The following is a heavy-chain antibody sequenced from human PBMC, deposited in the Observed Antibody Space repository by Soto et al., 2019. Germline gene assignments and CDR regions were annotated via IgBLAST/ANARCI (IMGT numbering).Heavy chain of an antibody. V-gene: IGHV1-8*01. CDR3: ARGRASGSYYLLDY. D-gene: IGHD3-10*01. Sequence: ASVKVSCKASGNTFTCYDINWVRQATGHGLEWMGWINPNSGKIGYAPKFQGRVTRTRDTAIRTAYREVSRLRSDDTAVYYCARGRASGSYYLLDYWG. CDR2: INPNSGKI. CDR1: GNTFTCYD. J-gene: IGHJ4*01.